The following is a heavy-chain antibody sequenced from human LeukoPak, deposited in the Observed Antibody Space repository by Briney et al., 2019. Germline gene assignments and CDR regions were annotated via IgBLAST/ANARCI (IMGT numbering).Heavy chain of an antibody. CDR3: ASDLNSSGWYYYYMDV. J-gene: IGHJ6*03. Sequence: PGGSLRLSCAASGFTFSDYYMSWIRQAPGKGLEWVSYISSSGSTIYYADSVKGRFTISRDNAKNSLYLQMNSLRAEDTAVYYCASDLNSSGWYYYYMDVWGKGTTVTVSS. CDR2: ISSSGSTI. V-gene: IGHV3-11*04. D-gene: IGHD6-19*01. CDR1: GFTFSDYY.